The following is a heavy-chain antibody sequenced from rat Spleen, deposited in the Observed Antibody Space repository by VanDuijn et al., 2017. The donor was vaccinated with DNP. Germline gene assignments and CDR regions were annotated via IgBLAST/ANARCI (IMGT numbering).Heavy chain of an antibody. Sequence: EVRLVESGGDLVLPGGSLKLSCVASGFTFNNYWMAWIRQVPGKGLEWITSITSSGGSTYYPESVKGRFTISRDNAENTLYLQMNSLRSEDTATYYWARGSGGVRWYFDFWGPGTMVTVSS. J-gene: IGHJ1*01. D-gene: IGHD1-4*01. V-gene: IGHV5-31*01. CDR2: ITSSGGST. CDR3: ARGSGGVRWYFDF. CDR1: GFTFNNYW.